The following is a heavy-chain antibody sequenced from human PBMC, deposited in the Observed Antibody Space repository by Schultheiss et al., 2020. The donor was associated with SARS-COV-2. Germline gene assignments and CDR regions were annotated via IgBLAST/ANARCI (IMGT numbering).Heavy chain of an antibody. V-gene: IGHV3-21*01. Sequence: GGSLRLSCAASGFTFSSYEMNWVRQAPGKGLEWVSSISTSSTYIYYADSVKDRFTISRDNSKNTLYLQMNSLRAEDTAVYYCARVLRYFDWLHVDYWGQGTRVTVSS. CDR2: ISTSSTYI. J-gene: IGHJ4*02. CDR3: ARVLRYFDWLHVDY. D-gene: IGHD3-9*01. CDR1: GFTFSSYE.